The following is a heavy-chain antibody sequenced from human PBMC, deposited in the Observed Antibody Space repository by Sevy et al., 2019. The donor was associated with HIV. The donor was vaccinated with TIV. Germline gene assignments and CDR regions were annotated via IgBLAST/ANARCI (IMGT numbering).Heavy chain of an antibody. J-gene: IGHJ6*02. CDR2: INPNSGGT. CDR1: GYTFAGYQ. D-gene: IGHD6-19*01. V-gene: IGHV1-2*02. Sequence: ASVKVSCKASGYTFAGYQMYWVRQAPGQGLEWMGWINPNSGGTKFAPKFQGRVTMTRDTSINTVYMELSRLSSDDTAVYYCARDQQWLAQASGGSQHHYYNNYAMDVWGQGTTVTVSS. CDR3: ARDQQWLAQASGGSQHHYYNNYAMDV.